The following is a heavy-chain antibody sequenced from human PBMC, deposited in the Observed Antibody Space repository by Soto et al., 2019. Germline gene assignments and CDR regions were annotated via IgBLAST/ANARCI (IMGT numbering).Heavy chain of an antibody. CDR1: GGSRTNMLVS. CDR2: IYWNDDK. CDR3: AHRLGARGSFDY. V-gene: IGHV2-5*01. Sequence: SGPTLVNPTETLTLTSTYSGGSRTNMLVSVGGIRQPPGTAPEWLALIYWNDDKRYSPALQSRLTITKDTSKNQVVLTLTNMDPVDTATYYCAHRLGARGSFDYWGQGSLVTVSS. D-gene: IGHD6-25*01. J-gene: IGHJ4*02.